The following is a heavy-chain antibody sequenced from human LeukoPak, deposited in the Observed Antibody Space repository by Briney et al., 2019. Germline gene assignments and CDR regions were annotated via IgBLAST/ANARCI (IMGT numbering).Heavy chain of an antibody. V-gene: IGHV3-43*02. Sequence: GGSLRLSCAASGFTFDDYAMHWVCQAPGKGLEWVSLISGDGGSTYYADSVKGRFTISRDNSKNSLYLQMNSLRTEDTALYYCAKSFSTMIVAEEYFQHWGQGTLVTVSS. J-gene: IGHJ1*01. CDR3: AKSFSTMIVAEEYFQH. CDR1: GFTFDDYA. CDR2: ISGDGGST. D-gene: IGHD3-22*01.